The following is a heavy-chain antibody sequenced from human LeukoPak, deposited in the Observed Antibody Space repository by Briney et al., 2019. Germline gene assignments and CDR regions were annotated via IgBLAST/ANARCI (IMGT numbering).Heavy chain of an antibody. V-gene: IGHV4-59*12. CDR3: ASRIAVAGTREYFQH. Sequence: PSETLSLTCTVSGGSISSYYWSWIRQPPGKGLEWIGYIYYSGSTNYNPSLKSRVTISVDTSKNQFSLKLSSVTAADTAVYYCASRIAVAGTREYFQHWGQGTLVTVSS. D-gene: IGHD6-19*01. J-gene: IGHJ1*01. CDR1: GGSISSYY. CDR2: IYYSGST.